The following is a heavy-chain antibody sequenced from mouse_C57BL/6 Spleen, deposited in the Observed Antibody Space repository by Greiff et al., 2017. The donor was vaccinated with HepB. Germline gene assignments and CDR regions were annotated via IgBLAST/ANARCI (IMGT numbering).Heavy chain of an antibody. CDR3: VRQGYYDYYAMDY. J-gene: IGHJ4*01. CDR2: IRSKSNNYAT. Sequence: EVKLVESGGGLVQPKGSLKLSCAASGFSFNTYAMNWVRRAPGKGLEWVARIRSKSNNYATYYADSVKDRFTISRDDSESMLYLQMNNLKTEDTAMYYCVRQGYYDYYAMDYWGQGTSVTVSS. V-gene: IGHV10-1*01. CDR1: GFSFNTYA. D-gene: IGHD1-1*01.